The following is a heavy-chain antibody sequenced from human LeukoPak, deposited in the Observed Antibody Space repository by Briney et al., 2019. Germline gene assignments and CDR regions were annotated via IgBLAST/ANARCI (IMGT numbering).Heavy chain of an antibody. CDR1: GYTFTGYY. Sequence: GASVKVSCKASGYTFTGYYMHWVRQAPGQGLEWMGWINPNSGGTNYAQKFQGRVTMTSDTSISTAYMELSRLRSDDTAVYYCARGLSAAAVPDVWFDPWGQGTLVTVSS. J-gene: IGHJ5*02. D-gene: IGHD6-13*01. V-gene: IGHV1-2*02. CDR2: INPNSGGT. CDR3: ARGLSAAAVPDVWFDP.